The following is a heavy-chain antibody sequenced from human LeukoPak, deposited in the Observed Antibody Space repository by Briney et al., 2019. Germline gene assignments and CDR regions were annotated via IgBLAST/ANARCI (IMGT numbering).Heavy chain of an antibody. Sequence: GASVKVSCKASGGTFSSYAISWVRQAPGQGLEWMGRIIPILGIANYAQKFQGRVTITADKSTSTAYMELSSLRSEDTAVYYCARGAIPAKGRVATISQYYYYGMDVWGQGTTVTVSS. CDR1: GGTFSSYA. V-gene: IGHV1-69*04. CDR2: IIPILGIA. D-gene: IGHD5-12*01. J-gene: IGHJ6*02. CDR3: ARGAIPAKGRVATISQYYYYGMDV.